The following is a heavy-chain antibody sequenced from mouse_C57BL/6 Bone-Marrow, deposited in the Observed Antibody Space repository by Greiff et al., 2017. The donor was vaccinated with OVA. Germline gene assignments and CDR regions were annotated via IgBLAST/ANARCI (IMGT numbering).Heavy chain of an antibody. J-gene: IGHJ2*01. CDR3: ARWTLYDYDGNY. V-gene: IGHV1-55*01. CDR2: IYPGSGST. CDR1: GYTFTSYW. Sequence: QAQLQQPGAELVKPGASVKMSCKASGYTFTSYWITWVKQRPGQGLEWIGDIYPGSGSTNYNEKFKSKATLTVDTSSSTAYMQLSSLTSEDSAVYYCARWTLYDYDGNYWGQGTTLTVSS. D-gene: IGHD2-4*01.